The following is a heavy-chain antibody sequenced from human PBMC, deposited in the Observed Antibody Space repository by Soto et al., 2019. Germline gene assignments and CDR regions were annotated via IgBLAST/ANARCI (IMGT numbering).Heavy chain of an antibody. D-gene: IGHD5-12*01. Sequence: SETLSLTCTVYGGSFSGYYGSWIRQPPGEGLEWIGEINHSGYTSYNPSLKSRVTIAVDTSKNHLSLNLSAVTAADTALYYCARGPRAGNYYYGMDVWGQGTTVTVSS. CDR2: INHSGYT. CDR3: ARGPRAGNYYYGMDV. J-gene: IGHJ6*02. CDR1: GGSFSGYY. V-gene: IGHV4-34*01.